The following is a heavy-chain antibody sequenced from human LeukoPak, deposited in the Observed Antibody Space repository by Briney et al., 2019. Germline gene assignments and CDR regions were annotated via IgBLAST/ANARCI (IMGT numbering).Heavy chain of an antibody. CDR1: GFTFSSYA. D-gene: IGHD6-13*01. CDR2: ISGSGGST. V-gene: IGHV3-23*01. J-gene: IGHJ4*02. CDR3: AKHPVEAAGYMGFDY. Sequence: GVSLRLSCAVSGFTFSSYAMSWVRQAPGKGLEWVSGISGSGGSTYYADSVKGRFTISRDNSKNTLYVQMNSLRAEDTAVYYCAKHPVEAAGYMGFDYWGQGTVVTVSS.